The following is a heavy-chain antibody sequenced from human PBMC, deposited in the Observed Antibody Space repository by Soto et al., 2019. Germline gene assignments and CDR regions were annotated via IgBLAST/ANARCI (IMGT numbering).Heavy chain of an antibody. J-gene: IGHJ6*02. CDR2: ISAYNGNT. D-gene: IGHD6-6*01. CDR3: ARESRAARPDGSYYSYGMDV. Sequence: ASVKVSCKASGYTFTSYGISWVRQAPGQGLEWMGWISAYNGNTNYAQKLQGRVTMTTDTSTSTAYMELRSLRSDDTAVYYCARESRAARPDGSYYSYGMDVWGQGTTVTVSS. V-gene: IGHV1-18*01. CDR1: GYTFTSYG.